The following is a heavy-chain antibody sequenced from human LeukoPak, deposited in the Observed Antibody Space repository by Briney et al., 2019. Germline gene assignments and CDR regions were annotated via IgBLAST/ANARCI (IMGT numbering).Heavy chain of an antibody. Sequence: GGSLRLSCAASGFSLKTYNMNWVRQAPGKGLEWVSSMTSSRYIYYADSVKGRFTISRDDANNLVFLQMHSLRAEDTAIYYCTRDQFFDYDNDDAFDVWGQGTTVTVSS. V-gene: IGHV3-21*04. J-gene: IGHJ3*01. CDR2: MTSSRYI. CDR3: TRDQFFDYDNDDAFDV. CDR1: GFSLKTYN. D-gene: IGHD3-22*01.